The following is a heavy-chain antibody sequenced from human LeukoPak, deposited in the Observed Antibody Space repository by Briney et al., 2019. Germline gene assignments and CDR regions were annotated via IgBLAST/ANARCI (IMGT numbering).Heavy chain of an antibody. CDR1: GDSISSGDYY. Sequence: SETLSLTCTVSGDSISSGDYYWSWIRQPPGKGLEWIGYIYYNGGTHYNPSLKSRVTTSVDTSKNQFSLKLSSVTAADTAVYYCARVGGSYPLRYFDYWGQGTLVTVSS. V-gene: IGHV4-30-4*01. D-gene: IGHD3-16*01. CDR3: ARVGGSYPLRYFDY. J-gene: IGHJ4*02. CDR2: IYYNGGT.